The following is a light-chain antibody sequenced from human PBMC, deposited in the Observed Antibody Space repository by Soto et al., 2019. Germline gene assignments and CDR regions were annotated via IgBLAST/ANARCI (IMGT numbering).Light chain of an antibody. CDR2: DAS. V-gene: IGKV1-5*01. J-gene: IGKJ1*01. CDR1: QSISSW. Sequence: IQMTQSPSTLSASVGDRVTITCRASQSISSWLAWYQQEPGKAPKLLIYDASSLESGVPSRFSGSGSGTEFTLTISSLQPDDFATYYCQQTWTFGQGTNVDI. CDR3: QQTWT.